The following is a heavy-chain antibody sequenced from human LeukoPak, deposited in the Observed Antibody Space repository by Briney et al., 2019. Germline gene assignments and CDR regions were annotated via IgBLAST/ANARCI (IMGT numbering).Heavy chain of an antibody. CDR1: GFTVSSNY. CDR2: IYSGGST. D-gene: IGHD3-22*01. CDR3: AREGPGYSGAFDI. J-gene: IGHJ3*02. V-gene: IGHV3-53*01. Sequence: PGGSLRLSCAASGFTVSSNYMSWVRQAPGKGLEWVSVIYSGGSTYYADSVKGRFTISRDNSKNTLYLQMNSLRAEDTAVYYCAREGPGYSGAFDIWGQGTMVTVSS.